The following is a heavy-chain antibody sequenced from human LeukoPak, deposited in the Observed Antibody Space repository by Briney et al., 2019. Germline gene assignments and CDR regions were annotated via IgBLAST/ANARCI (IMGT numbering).Heavy chain of an antibody. J-gene: IGHJ4*02. CDR1: GGSMNSHY. V-gene: IGHV4-59*11. D-gene: IGHD5-18*01. Sequence: SETLSLTCTVSGGSMNSHYWSWIRQPPGKGLEWIGYMLDTVTTKDNPSLKSRFTLSADTSKNQFSLRLTSVTAADTAVYYCATIKRGNIYGYFDFWGQGILVTVPQ. CDR2: MLDTVTT. CDR3: ATIKRGNIYGYFDF.